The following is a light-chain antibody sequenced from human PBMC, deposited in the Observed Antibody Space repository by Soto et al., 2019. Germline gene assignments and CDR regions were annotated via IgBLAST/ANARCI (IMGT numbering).Light chain of an antibody. CDR1: QSLLHGNGYNY. Sequence: DLVMTQSPPSLPVTPGEPASISCRSSQSLLHGNGYNYLDWYLQKPGQSPQLLIYLGSNRASGVPDRFSGSGSGTDFKLKISRVQAEDVGIYYCMQDLQTPFTFGQGTKLEIK. J-gene: IGKJ2*01. CDR3: MQDLQTPFT. V-gene: IGKV2-28*01. CDR2: LGS.